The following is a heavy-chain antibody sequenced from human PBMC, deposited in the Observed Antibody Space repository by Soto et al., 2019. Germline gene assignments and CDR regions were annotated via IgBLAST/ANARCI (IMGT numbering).Heavy chain of an antibody. Sequence: QVQVMQSGTEVKKPGASVKVPCKASGYTFTSYYIHWVRQAPGQGLEWMGIINPSGGGTSYAQRFQGRITMTRDTSTSTLYMELSSLRPEDTAVYYCARDRLAAAGTYYYYGMDVWGQGTTVTVSS. J-gene: IGHJ6*02. CDR2: INPSGGGT. CDR3: ARDRLAAAGTYYYYGMDV. CDR1: GYTFTSYY. V-gene: IGHV1-46*01. D-gene: IGHD6-13*01.